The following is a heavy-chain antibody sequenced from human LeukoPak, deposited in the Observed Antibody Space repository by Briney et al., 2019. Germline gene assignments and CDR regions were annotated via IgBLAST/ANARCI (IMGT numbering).Heavy chain of an antibody. V-gene: IGHV3-48*02. D-gene: IGHD2/OR15-2a*01. CDR1: GFTFSSYS. Sequence: GGSLRLSCAASGFTFSSYSMNWVRQAPGKGLEWVSYISSSSSSTIYYADSVKGRFTISRDDAKNSLYLQMNSLRDEDTAVYYCARENNYYYYGMDVWGQGTTVTVSS. CDR2: ISSSSSSTI. J-gene: IGHJ6*02. CDR3: ARENNYYYYGMDV.